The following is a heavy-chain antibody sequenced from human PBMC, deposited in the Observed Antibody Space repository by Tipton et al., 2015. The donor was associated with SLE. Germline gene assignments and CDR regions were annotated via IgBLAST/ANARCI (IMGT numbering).Heavy chain of an antibody. D-gene: IGHD6-13*01. CDR2: IYYSGST. CDR3: ARGEGSIAAAGTNYFDY. CDR1: GGSFSGYY. Sequence: LRLSCAVYGGSFSGYYWSWIRQPPGKGLEWIGYIYYSGSTNYNPSLKSRVTISVDTSKNQFSLKLSSVTAADTAVYYCARGEGSIAAAGTNYFDYWGQGTLVTVSS. V-gene: IGHV4-59*01. J-gene: IGHJ4*02.